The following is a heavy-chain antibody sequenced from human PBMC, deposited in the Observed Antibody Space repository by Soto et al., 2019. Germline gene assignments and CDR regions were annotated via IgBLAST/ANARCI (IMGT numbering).Heavy chain of an antibody. Sequence: PGGSLRLSCAASGFTFSSAWMNWVGQAPGKGLEWVGRTKSKTDGGTTDYAAPVKGRFTISRDDSKNTLYLQMNSLKTEDTAVYYCTTGTIGPLYYYSPYGMDVWGQGTTLTVSS. CDR1: GFTFSSAW. V-gene: IGHV3-15*07. CDR3: TTGTIGPLYYYSPYGMDV. CDR2: TKSKTDGGTT. D-gene: IGHD1-7*01. J-gene: IGHJ6*02.